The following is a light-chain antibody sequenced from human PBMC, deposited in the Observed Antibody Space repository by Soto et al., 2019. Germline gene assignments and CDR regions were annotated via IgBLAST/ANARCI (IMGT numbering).Light chain of an antibody. CDR3: QQRSNWPPKYT. J-gene: IGKJ2*01. V-gene: IGKV3-11*01. CDR1: QSVSSY. CDR2: DAS. Sequence: EIVLTQSPATLSLSPGERATLSCRASQSVSSYLAWYQQKPGQAPRLLIYDASTRATGIPARFSGSGSGTAFTLTISSLEPEDFAVYYCQQRSNWPPKYTFGQGTKLEIK.